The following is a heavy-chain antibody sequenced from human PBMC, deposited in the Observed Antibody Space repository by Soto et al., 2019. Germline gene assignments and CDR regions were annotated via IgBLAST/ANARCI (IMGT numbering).Heavy chain of an antibody. D-gene: IGHD6-13*01. CDR1: GGSISTYY. Sequence: QVQLQESGPGLVKPSETLSLTCTVSGGSISTYYWSWIRQPPGKGLEWIGYAYYSGNTNYNPSLKSRVTISLGTSKNQSSLKLTSVTAAYTAVYYCARGGSSWEWYWGLGTLVTVSS. V-gene: IGHV4-59*01. J-gene: IGHJ4*02. CDR2: AYYSGNT. CDR3: ARGGSSWEWY.